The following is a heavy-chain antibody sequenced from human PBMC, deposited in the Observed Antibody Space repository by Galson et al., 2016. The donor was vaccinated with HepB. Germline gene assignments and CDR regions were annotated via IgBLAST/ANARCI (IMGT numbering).Heavy chain of an antibody. CDR1: GYTFTSYA. CDR3: ARHYSSTWPAGLIFDS. CDR2: IDTSNGNA. Sequence: SVKVSCKASGYTFTSYAISWVRQAPAQALEYLGWIDTSNGNANYPQKFQGRVTLTTDTSTSTTYMELRSLISDDTAVYYCARHYSSTWPAGLIFDSWGPGTRVTVSS. J-gene: IGHJ4*02. D-gene: IGHD6-6*01. V-gene: IGHV1-18*01.